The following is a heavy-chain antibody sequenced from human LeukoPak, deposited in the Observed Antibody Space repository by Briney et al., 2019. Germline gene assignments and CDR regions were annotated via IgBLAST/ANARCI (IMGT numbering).Heavy chain of an antibody. Sequence: SETLSLTCSVSGGSISSSTYYWGWIPQPPGKGLEWIGGIYYSGSTDYNPSLRSRVTISVDTSKNQFSLKLSSVTATDTAVYYCARQARENWFDPWGQGTLVTVSP. CDR2: IYYSGST. J-gene: IGHJ5*02. CDR1: GGSISSSTYY. CDR3: ARQARENWFDP. V-gene: IGHV4-39*01.